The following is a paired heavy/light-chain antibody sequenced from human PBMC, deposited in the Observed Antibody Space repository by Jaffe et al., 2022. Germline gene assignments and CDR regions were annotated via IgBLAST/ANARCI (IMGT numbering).Light chain of an antibody. CDR1: QSVLYRSNNQNY. Sequence: DIVMTQSPDSLAVSLGERATINCKSSQSVLYRSNNQNYLAWYQQKPGQPPKLLIYWASTRESGVPDRFSGSGSGTDFTLTISSLQAEDVAVYYCQQYYSTPFTFGGGTKVEIK. J-gene: IGKJ4*01. CDR2: WAS. CDR3: QQYYSTPFT. V-gene: IGKV4-1*01.
Heavy chain of an antibody. Sequence: QVQLQESGPGLVKPSETLSLTCTVSGGSINTYYWSWIRQPPGKGLEWIAYISYSGRTNSNPSLKSRVTISLDASKNQFSLKLSSVTVADTAVYYCVRGHYFDSSDYYPGNPGNYFDYWGQGTLVTVSS. J-gene: IGHJ4*02. D-gene: IGHD3-22*01. CDR1: GGSINTYY. V-gene: IGHV4-59*12. CDR2: ISYSGRT. CDR3: VRGHYFDSSDYYPGNPGNYFDY.